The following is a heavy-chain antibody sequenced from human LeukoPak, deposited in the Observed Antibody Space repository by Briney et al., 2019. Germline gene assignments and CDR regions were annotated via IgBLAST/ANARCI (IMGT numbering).Heavy chain of an antibody. Sequence: SVKVSCKASGGTFSSYAISWVRQAPGQGLEWMGRIIPIFGIANYAQKFQGRVTITADKSTSTAYMELSSLRSEDTAVHYCAREGLSVDTAMVVFDYWGQGTPVTVSS. CDR2: IIPIFGIA. V-gene: IGHV1-69*04. CDR1: GGTFSSYA. J-gene: IGHJ4*02. CDR3: AREGLSVDTAMVVFDY. D-gene: IGHD5-18*01.